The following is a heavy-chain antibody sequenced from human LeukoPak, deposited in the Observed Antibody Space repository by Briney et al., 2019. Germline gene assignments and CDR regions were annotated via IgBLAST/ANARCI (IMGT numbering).Heavy chain of an antibody. CDR3: ARGDSSGCYYRGWFNP. CDR2: INPSGGST. D-gene: IGHD3-22*01. J-gene: IGHJ5*02. CDR1: GYTFTSYY. V-gene: IGHV1-46*01. Sequence: GASVKVSCKASGYTFTSYYMHWVRQAPGQGLEWMGIINPSGGSTSYAQKFQGRVTMTRDTSTSTVYMELSSLRSEDTAVYYCARGDSSGCYYRGWFNPWGQGTLVTVSS.